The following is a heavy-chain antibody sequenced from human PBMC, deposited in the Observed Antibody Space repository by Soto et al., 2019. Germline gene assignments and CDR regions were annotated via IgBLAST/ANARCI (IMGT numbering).Heavy chain of an antibody. CDR1: GGSFSGYQ. D-gene: IGHD3-10*02. CDR2: INDSGNI. CDR3: ASFLIWLFGESPRRGCYYYMDV. J-gene: IGHJ6*03. Sequence: QVQLQQWGAGLLKPSETLSLTCAVYGGSFSGYQWTWIRQTPGKGLEWIGEINDSGNINYNPPLKRRITFLLNPPKQKISLMLCAVAAAAAAIYYCASFLIWLFGESPRRGCYYYMDVWGKGTTVTVSS. V-gene: IGHV4-34*01.